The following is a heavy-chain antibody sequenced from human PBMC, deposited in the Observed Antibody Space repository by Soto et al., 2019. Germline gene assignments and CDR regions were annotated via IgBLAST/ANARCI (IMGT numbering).Heavy chain of an antibody. CDR2: ISSSSSTI. CDR1: GFTFSSYS. J-gene: IGHJ2*01. Sequence: GGSLRLSCSASGFTFSSYSMNWVRQAPGKGLEWVSYISSSSSTIYYADSVKGRFTISRDNAKNSLYLQMNSLRAEDTAVYYCASKFYSVRNYHLPPRAWYFDLWGRGTLVTVSS. D-gene: IGHD2-2*01. CDR3: ASKFYSVRNYHLPPRAWYFDL. V-gene: IGHV3-48*01.